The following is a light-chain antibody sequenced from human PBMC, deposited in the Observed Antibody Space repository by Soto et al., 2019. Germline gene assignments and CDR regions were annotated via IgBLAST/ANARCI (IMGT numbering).Light chain of an antibody. CDR3: QQYDSMPFT. V-gene: IGKV4-1*01. Sequence: DIVMTQSPDSLGVSLGERATINCKSSQSIFYSSNNKNYLAWYQQKPGQPPKLLVYWASTRESGVPDRFSGSGSGTHFALTISSLQAEDVAVYYCQQYDSMPFTFGPGTKVDI. J-gene: IGKJ3*01. CDR1: QSIFYSSNNKNY. CDR2: WAS.